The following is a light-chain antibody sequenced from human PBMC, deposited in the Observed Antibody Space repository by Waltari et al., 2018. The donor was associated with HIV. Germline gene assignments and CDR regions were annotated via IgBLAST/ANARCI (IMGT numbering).Light chain of an antibody. CDR3: GAWDTRLSIVI. J-gene: IGLJ2*01. Sequence: QSVLTQPPSVSAAPGPKVSLSCSRSSSHIGNHFVSWYQQLPGAAPRLLIYENSFRPSGIPGRFSGSKSVTSATLDISGLQTGDEATYFCGAWDTRLSIVIFGGGTKLTVL. CDR2: ENS. V-gene: IGLV1-51*01. CDR1: SSHIGNHF.